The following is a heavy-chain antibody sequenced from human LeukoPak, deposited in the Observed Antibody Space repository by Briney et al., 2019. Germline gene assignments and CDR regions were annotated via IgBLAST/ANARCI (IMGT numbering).Heavy chain of an antibody. V-gene: IGHV3-21*01. D-gene: IGHD5-24*01. CDR3: ASQRWLQSSFDY. Sequence: GGSLRLSCAASGFTFSSYSMNWVRQAPGKGLEWVSSISSSSSYIYYADSVRGRFTISRDNAKNTLYLQMNSLRAEDTAMYYCASQRWLQSSFDYWGQGTLVTVSS. CDR1: GFTFSSYS. J-gene: IGHJ4*02. CDR2: ISSSSSYI.